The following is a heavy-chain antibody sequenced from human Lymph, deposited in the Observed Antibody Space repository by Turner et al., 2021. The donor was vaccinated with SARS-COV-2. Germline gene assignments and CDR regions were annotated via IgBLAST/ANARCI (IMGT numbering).Heavy chain of an antibody. D-gene: IGHD5-18*01. Sequence: EVQLVESGGGLVQPGGSLRLSCAASGFTFSTYWMRWVRQAQGKGRKWVANIKKDGSEKYYVDAVKGRFTITRDNAKNSLYLQMNSLRAEDTAVYYCAREDTVMVYDYWGQGTLVTVSS. CDR2: IKKDGSEK. CDR3: AREDTVMVYDY. CDR1: GFTFSTYW. J-gene: IGHJ4*02. V-gene: IGHV3-7*03.